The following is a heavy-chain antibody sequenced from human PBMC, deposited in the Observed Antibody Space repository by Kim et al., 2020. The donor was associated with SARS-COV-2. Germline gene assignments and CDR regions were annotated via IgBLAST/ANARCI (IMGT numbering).Heavy chain of an antibody. V-gene: IGHV6-1*01. D-gene: IGHD6-19*01. Sequence: VSMKSRITINPDTSKNQCSLQLNSVTPEDTAVYYCARDNYSSGWQPPFDYWGQGTLVTVSS. J-gene: IGHJ4*02. CDR3: ARDNYSSGWQPPFDY.